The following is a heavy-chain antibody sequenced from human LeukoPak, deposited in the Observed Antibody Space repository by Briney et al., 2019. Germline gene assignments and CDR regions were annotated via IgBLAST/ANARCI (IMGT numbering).Heavy chain of an antibody. V-gene: IGHV1-2*02. D-gene: IGHD6-13*01. CDR3: ASGLGGGGIAAAGIPD. CDR1: GYTFTGYY. J-gene: IGHJ4*02. CDR2: INPNSGGT. Sequence: ASVKASCKASGYTFTGYYMHWVRQAPGQGLEWMGWINPNSGGTNYAQKFQGRVTMTRDTSISTAYMELSRLRSDDTAVYYCASGLGGGGIAAAGIPDWGQGTLVAVSS.